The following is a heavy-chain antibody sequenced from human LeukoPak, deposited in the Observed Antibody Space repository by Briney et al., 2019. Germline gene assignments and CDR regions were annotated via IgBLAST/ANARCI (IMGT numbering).Heavy chain of an antibody. CDR3: ARGRGGYSYGYYFDY. J-gene: IGHJ4*02. Sequence: PSETLSLTCTVSGGSISSYYWSWIRQPPGKGLEWIGYIYYSGSTNYNPSLKSRVTISVDTSKNQFSLKLSSVTAADTAMYYCARGRGGYSYGYYFDYWGQGTLVTVSS. D-gene: IGHD5-18*01. V-gene: IGHV4-59*01. CDR2: IYYSGST. CDR1: GGSISSYY.